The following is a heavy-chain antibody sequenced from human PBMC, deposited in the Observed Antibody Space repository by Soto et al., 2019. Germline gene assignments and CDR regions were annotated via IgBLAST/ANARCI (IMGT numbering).Heavy chain of an antibody. Sequence: SETLSLTCTVSGGSMSSYYWGWIRQPPGKGLEWIGSIYYSGSTYYNPSLKSRVTISVDTSKNQFSLKLSSVTAADTAVYYCARQSYFDWLGSYYYYGMDVWGQGTTVTVSS. CDR3: ARQSYFDWLGSYYYYGMDV. J-gene: IGHJ6*02. V-gene: IGHV4-39*01. CDR1: GGSMSSYY. D-gene: IGHD3-9*01. CDR2: IYYSGST.